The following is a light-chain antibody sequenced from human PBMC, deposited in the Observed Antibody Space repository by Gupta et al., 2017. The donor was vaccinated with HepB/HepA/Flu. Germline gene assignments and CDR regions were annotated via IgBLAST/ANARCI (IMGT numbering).Light chain of an antibody. J-gene: IGLJ2*01. CDR1: SSDIGAYNY. CDR2: EVS. CDR3: SSYTRSSTVV. Sequence: QSALTQPASVSGSPGQSITIFCTGTSSDIGAYNYVSWHQQHPGKAPKCMIYEVSNRPSGVSNRVSGSKSGYTASLTISGLQAEDEADYYCSSYTRSSTVVFGGGTKLTVL. V-gene: IGLV2-14*03.